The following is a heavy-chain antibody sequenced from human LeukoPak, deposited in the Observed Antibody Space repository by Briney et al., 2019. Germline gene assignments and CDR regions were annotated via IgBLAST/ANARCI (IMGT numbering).Heavy chain of an antibody. Sequence: ASVKVSCKASGYTFTGYYMHWVRQAPGQGLEGMGRINPNSGGTNYAQKFQGRVTMTRDTSISTAYMELSRLRSDDTAVYYCARAQGYYDFWSGDFDCWGEGTLVTVSS. CDR1: GYTFTGYY. CDR3: ARAQGYYDFWSGDFDC. CDR2: INPNSGGT. V-gene: IGHV1-2*06. D-gene: IGHD3-3*01. J-gene: IGHJ4*02.